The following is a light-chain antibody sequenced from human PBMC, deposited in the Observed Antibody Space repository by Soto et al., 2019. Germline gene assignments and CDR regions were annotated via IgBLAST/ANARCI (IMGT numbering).Light chain of an antibody. CDR2: DAS. CDR3: QQRSSWPLT. CDR1: QSVSSY. Sequence: EIVLTQSPATLSVSPGERATLSCGASQSVSSYLAWYQQKPGQAPRLLIYDASNRATGIPARFSGSGSGTDFTLTISSLEPEDFAVYYCQQRSSWPLTFGGGTKVDI. J-gene: IGKJ4*01. V-gene: IGKV3-11*01.